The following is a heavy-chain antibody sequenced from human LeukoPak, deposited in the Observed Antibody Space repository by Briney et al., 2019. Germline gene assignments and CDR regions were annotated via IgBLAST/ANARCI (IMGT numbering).Heavy chain of an antibody. CDR3: AREAHGSGTYYSDY. J-gene: IGHJ4*02. CDR2: INPNSGDT. D-gene: IGHD3-10*01. Sequence: ASVKVSCKASGYTFTGYYMHWVRQAPGQGLEWMGWINPNSGDTYYAQMFRGRVTMTRDTSITTAYMELSWLRADERAVYYCAREAHGSGTYYSDYWGQGTLVTVSS. CDR1: GYTFTGYY. V-gene: IGHV1-2*02.